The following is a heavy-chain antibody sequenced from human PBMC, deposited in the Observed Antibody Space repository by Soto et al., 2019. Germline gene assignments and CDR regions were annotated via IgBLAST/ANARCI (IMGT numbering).Heavy chain of an antibody. Sequence: GGSLRLSCIASGFIFDTYDMHWVRQSTGKGLEWVSTVDTFGDTYYPGSVKGRFTVSRENAENSLFLHMDSLRAEDTAVYYCVRGSEYSFWGQGTLVTVSS. J-gene: IGHJ4*02. CDR1: GFIFDTYD. CDR2: VDTFGDT. V-gene: IGHV3-13*01. CDR3: VRGSEYSF. D-gene: IGHD4-4*01.